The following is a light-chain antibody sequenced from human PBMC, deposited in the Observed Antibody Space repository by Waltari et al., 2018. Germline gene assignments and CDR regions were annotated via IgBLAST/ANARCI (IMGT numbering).Light chain of an antibody. J-gene: IGKJ1*01. V-gene: IGKV1-39*01. CDR3: QQSYSTPQT. CDR1: QSISSF. CDR2: ASS. Sequence: IQMTQSPSSLSASVGDRVTITSRASQSISSFLNWYQQKPGKAPKLLIYASSSLQSGVPSRFSGSGSGTDFTLTISSLQPEDFATYYCQQSYSTPQTFGQGTKVEIK.